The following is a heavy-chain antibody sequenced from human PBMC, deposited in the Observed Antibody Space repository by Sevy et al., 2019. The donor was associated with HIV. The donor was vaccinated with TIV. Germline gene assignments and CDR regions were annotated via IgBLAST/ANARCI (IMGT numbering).Heavy chain of an antibody. J-gene: IGHJ3*02. V-gene: IGHV3-9*01. CDR2: ISWNSGSI. CDR1: GFTFDDYA. CDR3: TKATLNSGSYYGALDI. D-gene: IGHD1-26*01. Sequence: GGCLRLSCAASGFTFDDYAMHWVRQAPGKGLEWVSGISWNSGSIGYADSVKGRFTISRDNAKNSLYLQLNSLRAEDTALYYCTKATLNSGSYYGALDIWGQGTMVTVSS.